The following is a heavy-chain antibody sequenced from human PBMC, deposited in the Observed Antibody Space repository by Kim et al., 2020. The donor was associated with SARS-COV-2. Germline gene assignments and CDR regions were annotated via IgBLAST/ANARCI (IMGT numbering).Heavy chain of an antibody. J-gene: IGHJ4*02. V-gene: IGHV3-30*18. Sequence: GGSLRLSCAASGFTFSSYGMHWVRQAPGKGLEWVAVISYDGSNKYYADSVKGRFTISRDNSKNTLYLQMNSLRAEDTAVYYCAKDRLGWYTNYFDYWGQGTLVTVSS. D-gene: IGHD2-8*01. CDR3: AKDRLGWYTNYFDY. CDR2: ISYDGSNK. CDR1: GFTFSSYG.